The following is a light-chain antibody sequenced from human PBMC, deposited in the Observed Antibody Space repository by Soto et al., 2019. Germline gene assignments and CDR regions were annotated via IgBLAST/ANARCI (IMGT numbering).Light chain of an antibody. J-gene: IGKJ3*01. CDR2: GAS. Sequence: EIVLTQSPGSLSLSPGERATLSCRASQSVSSSYLAWYQQKPGQAPRLLIYGASTRATGIPDRFSGSGSGTDFTLTISRVEPEDFAVYYCQQYGSSLFTFGHGTKVDIK. V-gene: IGKV3-20*01. CDR3: QQYGSSLFT. CDR1: QSVSSSY.